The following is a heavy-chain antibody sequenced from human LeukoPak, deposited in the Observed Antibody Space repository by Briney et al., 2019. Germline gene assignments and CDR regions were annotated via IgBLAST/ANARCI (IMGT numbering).Heavy chain of an antibody. D-gene: IGHD3-10*01. CDR1: GYTFTSYA. CDR3: ARVLQYYGSGGYLGY. V-gene: IGHV7-4-1*02. CDR2: INTNTGNP. Sequence: HRASVKVSCKASGYTFTSYAMNWVRQAPGQGLEWMGWINTNTGNPTYAQGFTGRFVFSLDTSVSTAYLQISSLKAEDTAVYYCARVLQYYGSGGYLGYWGQGTLVTASS. J-gene: IGHJ4*02.